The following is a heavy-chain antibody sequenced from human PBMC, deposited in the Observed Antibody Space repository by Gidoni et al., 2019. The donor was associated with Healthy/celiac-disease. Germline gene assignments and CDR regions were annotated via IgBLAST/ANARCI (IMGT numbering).Heavy chain of an antibody. J-gene: IGHJ3*02. Sequence: QVQLVESGGGLVKPGGSLRLSCAASGFTFSDYYMSWIRQAPGKGLEWVSYISTSGRTKYYADSVKGRFTISRDNSMNSLYLNMNSLRAEDTAVYYCARVVGDYQGFDAFDIWGQGTMVTVSS. CDR3: ARVVGDYQGFDAFDI. D-gene: IGHD4-17*01. CDR1: GFTFSDYY. V-gene: IGHV3-11*01. CDR2: ISTSGRTK.